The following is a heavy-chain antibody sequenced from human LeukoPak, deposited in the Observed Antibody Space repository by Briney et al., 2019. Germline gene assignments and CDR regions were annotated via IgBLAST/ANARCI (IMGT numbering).Heavy chain of an antibody. J-gene: IGHJ6*03. CDR1: GGSFSGYY. D-gene: IGHD2-2*01. Sequence: SETLSLTCAVYGGSFSGYYWSWIRQPPGKGLEWIGEINHSGSTNYNPSLKSRVTISVDTSKNQFSLKLSSVTAADTAVYYCARAIVVVPAADDYYYYYMDVWGKGATVTVFS. CDR3: ARAIVVVPAADDYYYYYMDV. V-gene: IGHV4-34*01. CDR2: INHSGST.